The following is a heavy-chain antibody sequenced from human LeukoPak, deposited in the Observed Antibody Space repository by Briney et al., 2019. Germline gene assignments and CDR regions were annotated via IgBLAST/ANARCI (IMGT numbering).Heavy chain of an antibody. J-gene: IGHJ4*02. CDR2: IYYSRST. Sequence: SETLSLTCTVSGGSISSSSYYWGRHRPRPGLGLEWFGSIYYSRSTYYNPSLKSRVTISVDTSKNQFSLKLSPVTAADTAVYYCARQSQWLVHFDYWGQGTLVTVSS. CDR1: GGSISSSSYY. CDR3: ARQSQWLVHFDY. V-gene: IGHV4-39*01. D-gene: IGHD6-19*01.